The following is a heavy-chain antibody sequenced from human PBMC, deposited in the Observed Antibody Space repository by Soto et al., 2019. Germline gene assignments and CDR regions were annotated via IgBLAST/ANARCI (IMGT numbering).Heavy chain of an antibody. CDR2: ISAYNGNT. CDR1: GYTFTSYG. V-gene: IGHV1-18*01. Sequence: ASVKVSCKASGYTFTSYGISWVRQAPGQGLEWMGWISAYNGNTNYAQKLQGRVTMTTDTSASTAYMELRSLRSDDTAVYYCARDLMGTTRRRGYCTNGVCYAGYWGQGTLVTVSS. CDR3: ARDLMGTTRRRGYCTNGVCYAGY. D-gene: IGHD2-8*01. J-gene: IGHJ4*02.